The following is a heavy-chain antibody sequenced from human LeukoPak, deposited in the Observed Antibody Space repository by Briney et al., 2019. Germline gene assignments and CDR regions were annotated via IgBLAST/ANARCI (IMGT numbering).Heavy chain of an antibody. Sequence: SETLSLTCTVSGGSISSGGYYWSWIRQHPGKGLEWIGYIYYSGSTYYNPSLKSRVTISVDTSKNQFSMKLSSVTAADTAVYYCVRTGNCDILTGPFDYWGQGTLVTVSS. V-gene: IGHV4-31*03. CDR3: VRTGNCDILTGPFDY. CDR2: IYYSGST. CDR1: GGSISSGGYY. D-gene: IGHD3-9*01. J-gene: IGHJ4*02.